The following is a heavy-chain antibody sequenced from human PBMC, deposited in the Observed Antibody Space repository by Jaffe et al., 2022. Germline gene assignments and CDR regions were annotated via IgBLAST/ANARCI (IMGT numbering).Heavy chain of an antibody. Sequence: QVQLQESGPGLVKPSETLSLTCAVSGYSISSGYYWGWIRQPPGKGLEWIGSIYHSGSTYYNPSLKSRVTISVDTSKNQFSLKLSSVTAADTAVYYCARGIAVAGTTAFDIWGQGTMVTVSS. D-gene: IGHD6-19*01. J-gene: IGHJ3*02. CDR1: GYSISSGYY. CDR2: IYHSGST. CDR3: ARGIAVAGTTAFDI. V-gene: IGHV4-38-2*01.